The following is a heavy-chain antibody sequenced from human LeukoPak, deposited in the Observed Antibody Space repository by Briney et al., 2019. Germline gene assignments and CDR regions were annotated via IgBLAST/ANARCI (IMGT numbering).Heavy chain of an antibody. J-gene: IGHJ4*02. D-gene: IGHD3-22*01. CDR2: INPSDSYT. Sequence: GESLQISGKCPGYSFSSYWINWARQMTRKGLEWMGRINPSDSYTIYSPSFQGHVTISADKSMSTAYLKWSSLIASDTAMYYCARHTMIDYWGQGTQVTVSS. V-gene: IGHV5-10-1*01. CDR3: ARHTMIDY. CDR1: GYSFSSYW.